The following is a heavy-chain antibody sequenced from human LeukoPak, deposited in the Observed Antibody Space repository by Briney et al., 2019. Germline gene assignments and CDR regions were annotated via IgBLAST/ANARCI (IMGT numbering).Heavy chain of an antibody. J-gene: IGHJ4*02. D-gene: IGHD4-17*01. CDR1: GLTLSSHA. V-gene: IGHV3-23*01. Sequence: GGSLRLSCAASGLTLSSHAMSWVRQAPGKGLEWVAPNSASGGNAYYADPVKGRFTISRDNSKNMVYLQMDSLRAEDTAVCYCALGAYGDRDHWGQGTLVTVSS. CDR3: ALGAYGDRDH. CDR2: NSASGGNA.